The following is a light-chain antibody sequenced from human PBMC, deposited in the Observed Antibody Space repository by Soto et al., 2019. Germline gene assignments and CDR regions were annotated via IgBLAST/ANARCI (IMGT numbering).Light chain of an antibody. Sequence: EIVMTQSPATLSVSPGERATLSCRASQNVGSNLAWYQQRPGQAPRLLIYGASTRATGIPARFTGSGSGTDFTLTISSLRSEDFAVYFCQRYNNWPPYTFGQGTKLEIK. CDR1: QNVGSN. CDR2: GAS. V-gene: IGKV3-15*01. J-gene: IGKJ2*01. CDR3: QRYNNWPPYT.